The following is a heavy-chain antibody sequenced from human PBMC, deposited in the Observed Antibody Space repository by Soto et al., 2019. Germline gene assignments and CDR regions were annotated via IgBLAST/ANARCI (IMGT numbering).Heavy chain of an antibody. CDR3: VSRPIYGFLYGPFDE. CDR2: VSSIGST. D-gene: IGHD3-10*01. CDR1: GASITQYY. J-gene: IGHJ4*02. Sequence: SETLSLTCTVSGASITQYYWNWIRQSPGRGLEWIVSVSSIGSTVYNPSLTSRVAVSVDMSKNEFSLRLESVTATDTAVYFCVSRPIYGFLYGPFDEWGRGLLVTVSS. V-gene: IGHV4-59*04.